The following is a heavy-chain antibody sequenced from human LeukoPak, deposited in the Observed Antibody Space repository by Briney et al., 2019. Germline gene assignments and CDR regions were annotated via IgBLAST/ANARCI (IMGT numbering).Heavy chain of an antibody. Sequence: GGSLRLSCEASGFTFSSDWMHWVRHAPGKGLVWLSRINPAGTSTYYADSVKGRFSISRDNAKNNVYLQMHSLGAEDTAVYYCARGISGNYGKFDYWGQGILVTVSS. V-gene: IGHV3-74*01. CDR3: ARGISGNYGKFDY. CDR1: GFTFSSDW. CDR2: INPAGTST. J-gene: IGHJ4*02. D-gene: IGHD1-26*01.